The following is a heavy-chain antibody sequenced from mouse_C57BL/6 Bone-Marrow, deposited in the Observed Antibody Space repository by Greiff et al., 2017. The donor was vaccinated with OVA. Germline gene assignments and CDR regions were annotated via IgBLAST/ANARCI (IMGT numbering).Heavy chain of an antibody. CDR1: GFTFSDYG. Sequence: EVKLVESGGGLVKPGGSLKLSCAASGFTFSDYGMHWVRQAPEQGLEWVAYISSGSSTIYYADTVKGRFTISRDNAKNTLFLQMTSLRSEDTAMYYCAGLDYYGSSYWYFDVWGTGTTVTVSS. V-gene: IGHV5-17*01. J-gene: IGHJ1*03. D-gene: IGHD1-1*01. CDR2: ISSGSSTI. CDR3: AGLDYYGSSYWYFDV.